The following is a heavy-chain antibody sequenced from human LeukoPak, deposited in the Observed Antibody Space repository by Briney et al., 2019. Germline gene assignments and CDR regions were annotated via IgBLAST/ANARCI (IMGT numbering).Heavy chain of an antibody. CDR1: GFTVSSNF. V-gene: IGHV3-66*01. CDR2: IYSGGST. D-gene: IGHD3-9*01. Sequence: GGSLILSCAASGFTVSSNFMSWVRQAPGKGLEWVSVIYSGGSTYYADSVRGRFTISRDNSKNTLYLQMNSLRVEDTAVYYCALGLVTDYWGQGTLVTVSS. J-gene: IGHJ4*02. CDR3: ALGLVTDY.